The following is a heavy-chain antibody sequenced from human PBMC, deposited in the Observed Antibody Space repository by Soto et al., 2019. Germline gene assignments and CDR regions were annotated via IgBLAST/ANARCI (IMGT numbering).Heavy chain of an antibody. Sequence: GESLKISCKGSGYRFNNYWITWVRQMPGKGLEWLARIDPSDSYTNYSPSFEGRVTVSVDKSTSTAYLQWSSLQASDTATYYCATLAHMSQYYFGIDVWGQGTRVTVSS. J-gene: IGHJ6*02. CDR1: GYRFNNYW. V-gene: IGHV5-10-1*01. CDR3: ATLAHMSQYYFGIDV. CDR2: IDPSDSYT.